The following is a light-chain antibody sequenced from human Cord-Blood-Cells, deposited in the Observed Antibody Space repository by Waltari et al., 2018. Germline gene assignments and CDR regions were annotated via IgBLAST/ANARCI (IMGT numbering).Light chain of an antibody. CDR1: QSVTSN. Sequence: EIVMTQSPATLSVSPGERATLSCRASQSVTSNLAWYQQRPGQAQRLLIYGSSTRATRIPARFSGSGSGTEFSLTISSLQSEDFAVYYCQQYNNWPPGFTFGPGTKVDIK. CDR3: QQYNNWPPGFT. V-gene: IGKV3D-15*01. CDR2: GSS. J-gene: IGKJ3*01.